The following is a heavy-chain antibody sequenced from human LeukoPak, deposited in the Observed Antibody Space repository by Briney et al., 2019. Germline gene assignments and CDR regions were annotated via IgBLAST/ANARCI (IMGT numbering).Heavy chain of an antibody. Sequence: GGSLRLSCAASGSTFSSYEMNWVRQAPGKGLEWVSYISSSGNTKYYADSVKGRFTISRDDAKNSLYLQMNSLRAEDTAVYYCARDDSGAGGTPVLAYWGQGTLVTVSS. CDR2: ISSSGNTK. CDR1: GSTFSSYE. V-gene: IGHV3-48*03. CDR3: ARDDSGAGGTPVLAY. J-gene: IGHJ4*02. D-gene: IGHD6-13*01.